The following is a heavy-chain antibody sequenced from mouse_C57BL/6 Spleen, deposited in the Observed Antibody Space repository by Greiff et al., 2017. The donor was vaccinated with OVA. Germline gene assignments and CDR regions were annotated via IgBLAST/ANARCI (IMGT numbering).Heavy chain of an antibody. CDR1: GYTFTSYW. CDR2: IDPSDSYT. V-gene: IGHV1-50*01. J-gene: IGHJ1*03. D-gene: IGHD4-1*01. CDR3: ARRGTGTGYFDV. Sequence: KESCKASGYTFTSYWMQWVKQRPGQGLEWIGEIDPSDSYTNYNQKFKGKATLTVDTSSSTAYMQLSSLTSEDSAVYYCARRGTGTGYFDVWGTGTTVTVSS.